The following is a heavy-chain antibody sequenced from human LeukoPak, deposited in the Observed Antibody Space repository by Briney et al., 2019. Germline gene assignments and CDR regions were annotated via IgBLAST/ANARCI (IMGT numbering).Heavy chain of an antibody. J-gene: IGHJ3*02. CDR1: GFTFDDYA. CDR2: ISGDGGST. V-gene: IGHV3-43*02. CDR3: AIPATVTTPYDAFDI. Sequence: GRSLRLSCAASGFTFDDYAMHWVRQAPGKGLEWVSLISGDGGSTYYADSVKGRFTISRDNSKNSLYLQMNSLRTEDTALYYCAIPATVTTPYDAFDIWGQGTMVTVSS. D-gene: IGHD4-17*01.